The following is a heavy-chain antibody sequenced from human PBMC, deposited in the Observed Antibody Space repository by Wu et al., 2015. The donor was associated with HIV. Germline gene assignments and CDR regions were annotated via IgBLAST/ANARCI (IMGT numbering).Heavy chain of an antibody. CDR2: ISGHNGDS. J-gene: IGHJ6*02. V-gene: IGHV1-18*01. Sequence: QVRLVQSGVEVKETGASVKVSCEISGYTFTNFGISWVRQAPGQGLEWMGWISGHNGDSKYAQRFQARVTLTTDTSTSTAYMELRSLRSDDTAVYFCARDGYRRDDYTRDYGMDVWGQGTTVTVSS. CDR3: ARDGYRRDDYTRDYGMDV. D-gene: IGHD5-24*01. CDR1: GYTFTNFG.